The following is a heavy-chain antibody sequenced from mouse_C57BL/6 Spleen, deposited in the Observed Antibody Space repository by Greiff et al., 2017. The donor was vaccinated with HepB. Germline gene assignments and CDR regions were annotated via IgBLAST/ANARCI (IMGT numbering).Heavy chain of an antibody. CDR3: AREVQLFAY. CDR2: ISDGGSYT. Sequence: EVQRVESGGGLVKPGGSLKLSCAASGFTFSSYAMSWVRQTPEKRLEWVATISDGGSYTYYPDNVKGRFTISRDNAKNNLYLQMSHLKSEDTAMYYCAREVQLFAYWGQGTLVTVSA. D-gene: IGHD4-1*02. J-gene: IGHJ3*01. V-gene: IGHV5-4*01. CDR1: GFTFSSYA.